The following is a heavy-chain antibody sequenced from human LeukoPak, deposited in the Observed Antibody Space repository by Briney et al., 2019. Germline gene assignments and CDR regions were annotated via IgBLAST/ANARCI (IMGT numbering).Heavy chain of an antibody. D-gene: IGHD5-12*01. J-gene: IGHJ4*02. CDR1: VFTFSSYG. CDR2: ISGSGGST. V-gene: IGHV3-23*01. CDR3: AKDRKATSVRAY. Sequence: GGSLRLSCAASVFTFSSYGMSWVRQAPGKGLEWVSAISGSGGSTYYADSVKGRFTISRDNSKNTLYLQMNSLRAEDTAVYYCAKDRKATSVRAYWGQGTLVTVSS.